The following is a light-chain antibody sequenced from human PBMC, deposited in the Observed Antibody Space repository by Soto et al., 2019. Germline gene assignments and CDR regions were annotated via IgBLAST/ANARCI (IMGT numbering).Light chain of an antibody. Sequence: IVMTQSPASLSVSPGDRVTLSCKAGQGVTTNFAWYQQKSGQSPRLLIYDVSTRATGVPARFSGTGSETDCTLTISGLQSEDAAVYFCQQYNNWPFSFGQGTRLEIK. V-gene: IGKV3-15*01. CDR3: QQYNNWPFS. J-gene: IGKJ5*01. CDR1: QGVTTN. CDR2: DVS.